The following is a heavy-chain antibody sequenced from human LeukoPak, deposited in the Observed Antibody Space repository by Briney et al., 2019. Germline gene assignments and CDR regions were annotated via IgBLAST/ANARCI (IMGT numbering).Heavy chain of an antibody. CDR2: INHSGST. CDR3: ARVERVATIQSAYYFDY. J-gene: IGHJ4*02. D-gene: IGHD5-12*01. V-gene: IGHV4-34*01. Sequence: SETLSLTCAVYGGSFSGYYWSWIRQPPGKGLEWIGEINHSGSTNYNPSLKSRVTISVDTSKNQFSLKLSSVTAADTAVYYCARVERVATIQSAYYFDYWGQGTLVTVSS. CDR1: GGSFSGYY.